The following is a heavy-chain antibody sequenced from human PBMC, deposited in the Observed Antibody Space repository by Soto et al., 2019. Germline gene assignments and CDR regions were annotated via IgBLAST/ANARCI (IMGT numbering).Heavy chain of an antibody. Sequence: QVQLVESGGGLVKPGGSLRLSCAASGFTFSDYYMSWIRQAPGRGLEWVSYISDSGNSIYYTDSVKGRFTISRDNAKNSLYRQMDNLRADDTAVYFCAREGEQWLVSAYDYWGQGALVNVSS. D-gene: IGHD6-19*01. CDR2: ISDSGNSI. CDR3: AREGEQWLVSAYDY. J-gene: IGHJ4*02. CDR1: GFTFSDYY. V-gene: IGHV3-11*01.